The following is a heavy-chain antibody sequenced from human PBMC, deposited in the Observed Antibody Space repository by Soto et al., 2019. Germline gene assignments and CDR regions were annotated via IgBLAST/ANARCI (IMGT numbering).Heavy chain of an antibody. V-gene: IGHV4-39*01. J-gene: IGHJ4*02. D-gene: IGHD3-3*01. CDR1: GASIINGGYY. Sequence: QVQLQESGPRLMKPSETLSLTCSVSGASIINGGYYWAWIRQSPGAGLEWLGSRLSTGHTFYTLSFRSRVTISADQSKNQFSLRLDSVPATDSAIYYCTRHAPYDGFDYWGQGTLLSVSS. CDR2: RLSTGHT. CDR3: TRHAPYDGFDY.